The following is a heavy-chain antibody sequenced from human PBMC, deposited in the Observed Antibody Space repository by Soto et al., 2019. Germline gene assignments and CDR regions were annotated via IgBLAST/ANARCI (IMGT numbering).Heavy chain of an antibody. CDR3: ARDRGIAVPDCGDY. CDR2: INSDGSST. Sequence: EVQLVESGGGLVQPGGSLRLSCAASGFTFSSYWMHWVRQARGKGLVWVSRINSDGSSTSYADSVKGRFTISRDNAKNTLYLQMNRLRAEDTAVYYCARDRGIAVPDCGDYWGQGTLVTVSS. CDR1: GFTFSSYW. D-gene: IGHD6-19*01. V-gene: IGHV3-74*01. J-gene: IGHJ4*02.